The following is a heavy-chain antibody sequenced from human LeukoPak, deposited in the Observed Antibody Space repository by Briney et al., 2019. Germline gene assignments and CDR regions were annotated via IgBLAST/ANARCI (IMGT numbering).Heavy chain of an antibody. D-gene: IGHD3-16*02. CDR3: AREDSDYVWGSYRTFDY. CDR1: GGSISSYY. Sequence: PSETLSLTCTVSGGSISSYYWSWIRQPPGKGLEWIGYIYYSGGTNYNPSLKSRVTISVDTSKNQFSLKLSSVTAADTAVYYCAREDSDYVWGSYRTFDYWGQGTLVTVSS. V-gene: IGHV4-59*12. J-gene: IGHJ4*02. CDR2: IYYSGGT.